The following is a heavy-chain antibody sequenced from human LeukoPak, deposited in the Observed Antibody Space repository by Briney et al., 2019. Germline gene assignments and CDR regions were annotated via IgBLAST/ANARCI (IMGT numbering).Heavy chain of an antibody. J-gene: IGHJ6*02. CDR2: IYSGVGT. CDR3: VRVENGMDV. V-gene: IGHV3-53*01. CDR1: GFIVSSRY. Sequence: PGGSLRLSCAASGFIVSSRYMSWVRQAPGKGLEWVSAIYSGVGTNYADSVKGRFTISRDNSRNTLYLQMNSLRAEDTAVYYCVRVENGMDVWGRGTAVTVS.